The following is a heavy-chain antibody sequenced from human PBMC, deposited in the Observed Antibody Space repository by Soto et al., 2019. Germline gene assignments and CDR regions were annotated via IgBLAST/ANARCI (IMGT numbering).Heavy chain of an antibody. CDR2: IYYSGST. CDR1: GGSISSSSYY. J-gene: IGHJ4*02. Sequence: QLQLQESGPGLVKPSETLSLTCTVSGGSISSSSYYWGWIRQPPGKGLEWIGSIYYSGSTYYNPSLKSRVTISVDTSKNQFSLKLSSVTAADTAVYYCARLYSGYDSDKFYYFDYWGQGTLVTVSS. D-gene: IGHD5-12*01. V-gene: IGHV4-39*01. CDR3: ARLYSGYDSDKFYYFDY.